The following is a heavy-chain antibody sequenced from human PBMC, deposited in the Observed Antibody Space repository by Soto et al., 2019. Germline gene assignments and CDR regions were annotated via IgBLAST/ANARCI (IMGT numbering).Heavy chain of an antibody. CDR2: ISSSGGST. CDR3: AKDIDRYYDY. CDR1: GFTFSSYS. Sequence: EVQLVESGGGLVKPGGSLRLSCAASGFTFSSYSMNWVRQAPGKGLEWVSSISSSGGSTYYADSVKGRFTISRDNSKNTLYLQMNSLRAEDTAVYYCAKDIDRYYDYWGQGTLVTVSS. D-gene: IGHD1-26*01. V-gene: IGHV3-23*04. J-gene: IGHJ4*02.